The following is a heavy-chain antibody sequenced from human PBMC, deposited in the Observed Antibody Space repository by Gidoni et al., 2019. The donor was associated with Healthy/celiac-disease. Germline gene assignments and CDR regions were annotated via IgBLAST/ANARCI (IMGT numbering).Heavy chain of an antibody. J-gene: IGHJ4*02. Sequence: EVQLLESGGGLVQPGWSLRLSCAASGFTFSSYAMSWVRQAPGKGLEWVSAISGSGGSTYYADSVKGRFTISRDNSKNTLYLQMNSLRAEDTAVYYCAKDPISLLWSPSLDYWGQGTLVTVSS. D-gene: IGHD3-10*01. CDR1: GFTFSSYA. CDR3: AKDPISLLWSPSLDY. V-gene: IGHV3-23*01. CDR2: ISGSGGST.